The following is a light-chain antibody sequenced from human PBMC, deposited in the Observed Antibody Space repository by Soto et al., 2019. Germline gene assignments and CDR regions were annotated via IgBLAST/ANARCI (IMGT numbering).Light chain of an antibody. J-gene: IGKJ5*01. V-gene: IGKV3-20*01. CDR1: QTVRNNY. CDR2: DAS. CDR3: QQFSSYPLT. Sequence: EFVLTQSPGTLSLSPGERAPLSCRASQTVRNNYLAWYQQKPGQAPRLLIYDASSRATGIPDRFSGGGSGTDFTLTISRLEPEDFAVYYCQQFSSYPLTFGGGTRLEIK.